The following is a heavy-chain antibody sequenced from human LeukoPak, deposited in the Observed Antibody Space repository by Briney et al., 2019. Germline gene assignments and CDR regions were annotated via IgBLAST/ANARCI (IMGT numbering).Heavy chain of an antibody. CDR3: ARDGGYDFWSGYYNWFDP. CDR1: GGSISSYY. V-gene: IGHV4-59*01. J-gene: IGHJ5*02. D-gene: IGHD3-3*01. CDR2: IYYSGST. Sequence: PSETLSLTCTVSGGSISSYYWSWIRQPPGKGLEWIGYIYYSGSTNYNPSLKGRVTISVDTSKNQFSLKLSSVTAADTAVYYCARDGGYDFWSGYYNWFDPWGQGTLVTVSS.